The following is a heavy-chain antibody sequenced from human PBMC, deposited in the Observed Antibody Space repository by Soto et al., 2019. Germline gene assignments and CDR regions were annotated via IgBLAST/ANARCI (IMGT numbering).Heavy chain of an antibody. V-gene: IGHV3-66*01. D-gene: IGHD2-15*01. CDR3: ARDNRYCSGGSCYSGGLGGPTPTNFDY. J-gene: IGHJ4*02. Sequence: EVQLVESGGGLVQPGGSLRLSCAASGFAVSSNYMSWVRQAPGKGLEWVSVIYSGGSTYYADSVKGRFTISRDNSKNTLYLQMNSLRAEDTAVYYCARDNRYCSGGSCYSGGLGGPTPTNFDYWGQGTLVTVSS. CDR2: IYSGGST. CDR1: GFAVSSNY.